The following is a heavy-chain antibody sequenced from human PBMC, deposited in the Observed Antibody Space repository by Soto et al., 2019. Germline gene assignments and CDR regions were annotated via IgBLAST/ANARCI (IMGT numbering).Heavy chain of an antibody. CDR3: ARKGAPGPPPYVWAV. CDR2: IRSGRDT. Sequence: PGGSLRLSCAVSGFTFSNYYIHWVRQAPGKGLEWVSSIRSGRDTFYADSVKGRFSISRDDATSSVSLQMNSLRGEDTAVYFCARKGAPGPPPYVWAVGGKGPTVPVS. V-gene: IGHV3-21*01. J-gene: IGHJ6*03. CDR1: GFTFSNYY. D-gene: IGHD3-16*01.